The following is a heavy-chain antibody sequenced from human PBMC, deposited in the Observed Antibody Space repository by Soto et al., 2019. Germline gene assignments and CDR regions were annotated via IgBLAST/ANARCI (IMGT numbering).Heavy chain of an antibody. CDR1: GYSFISYW. CDR3: ARRLGGDSPGFDI. CDR2: IYPGDSDC. J-gene: IGHJ3*02. Sequence: GESLKIFCKGAGYSFISYWMGWVRQKPEKGLEWMGIIYPGDSDCRYSPSFIGQVTISADRSISTAYLQWSSLKASDIAIYHCARRLGGDSPGFDIWGQGTMVTVSS. D-gene: IGHD2-21*02. V-gene: IGHV5-51*01.